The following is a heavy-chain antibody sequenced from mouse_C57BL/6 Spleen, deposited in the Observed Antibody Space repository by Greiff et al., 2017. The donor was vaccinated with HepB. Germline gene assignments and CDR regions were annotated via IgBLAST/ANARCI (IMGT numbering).Heavy chain of an antibody. CDR3: ARDGTVVATWIRDYAMDY. D-gene: IGHD1-1*01. J-gene: IGHJ4*01. Sequence: QVQLQQPGTELVKPGASVKLSCKASGYTFTSYWMHWVKQRPGQGLEWIGNINPSNGGTNYNEKFKSKATLTVDKSSSTAYMQLSSLTSEDSAVYYCARDGTVVATWIRDYAMDYWGQGTSVTVSS. CDR1: GYTFTSYW. CDR2: INPSNGGT. V-gene: IGHV1-53*01.